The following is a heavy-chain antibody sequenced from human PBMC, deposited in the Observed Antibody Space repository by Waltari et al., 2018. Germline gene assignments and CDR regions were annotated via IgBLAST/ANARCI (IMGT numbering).Heavy chain of an antibody. CDR2: INPNSGGT. D-gene: IGHD1-26*01. J-gene: IGHJ4*02. Sequence: QVQLVRSGAEVKKPGASVKVACQASGYTFTGDYIHWVRQAPGQGLEWMGWINPNSGGTNYAQKFQGRVTMTRDTSISTAYMELSRLRSDDTAVYYCARAYSGSYYYYFDYWGQGTLVTVSS. CDR1: GYTFTGDY. V-gene: IGHV1-2*02. CDR3: ARAYSGSYYYYFDY.